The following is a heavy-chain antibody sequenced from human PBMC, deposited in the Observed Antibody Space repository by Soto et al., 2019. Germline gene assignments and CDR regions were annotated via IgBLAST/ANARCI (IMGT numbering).Heavy chain of an antibody. CDR1: GFTFSDYW. Sequence: PGGSLRLSCAASGFTFSDYWMSWVRQTPGKGLEWVGNIHLDGSEKYYAGFVKGRFTFSRDNAKNSLYLQMKSLRAEDTAVYYCARPKYYYDSSGYYGYWGQGTLVTVSS. D-gene: IGHD3-22*01. CDR3: ARPKYYYDSSGYYGY. J-gene: IGHJ4*02. CDR2: IHLDGSEK. V-gene: IGHV3-7*02.